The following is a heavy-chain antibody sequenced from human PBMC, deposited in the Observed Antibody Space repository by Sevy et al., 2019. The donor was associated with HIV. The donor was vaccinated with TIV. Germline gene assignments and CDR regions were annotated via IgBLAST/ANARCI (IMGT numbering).Heavy chain of an antibody. D-gene: IGHD5-12*01. J-gene: IGHJ4*02. V-gene: IGHV5-51*01. CDR1: GYSFTSYW. CDR2: IYPGDSDT. CDR3: ARHPYRGYSGYDRGGNFDY. Sequence: GESLKISCKGSGYSFTSYWIGWVRQMPGKGLEWMGIIYPGDSDTRYSPSFQGQVTIPAAKSISPAYQQWSRLKASDTAMYYCARHPYRGYSGYDRGGNFDYWGQGTLVTVSS.